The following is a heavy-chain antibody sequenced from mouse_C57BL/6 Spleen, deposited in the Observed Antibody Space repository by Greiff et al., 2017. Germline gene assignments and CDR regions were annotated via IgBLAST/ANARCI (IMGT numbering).Heavy chain of an antibody. J-gene: IGHJ4*01. CDR3: ARGDYYGSSPYYYAMDY. V-gene: IGHV5-17*01. D-gene: IGHD1-1*01. CDR1: GFTFSDYG. CDR2: ISSGSSTI. Sequence: EVHLVESGGGLVKPGGSLKLSCAASGFTFSDYGMHWVRQAPEKGLEWVAYISSGSSTIYYADTVKGRFTISRDNAKNTLFLQMTSLRSEGTAMYYCARGDYYGSSPYYYAMDYWGQGTSVTVSA.